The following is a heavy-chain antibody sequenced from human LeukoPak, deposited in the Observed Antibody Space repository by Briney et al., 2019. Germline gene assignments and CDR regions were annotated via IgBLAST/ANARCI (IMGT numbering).Heavy chain of an antibody. CDR3: ARDGLVVVNAFDI. D-gene: IGHD3-22*01. J-gene: IGHJ3*02. CDR1: GFTFSSYA. V-gene: IGHV3-30-3*01. Sequence: GGSLRLSCAASGFTFSSYAMHWVRQAPDKGLEWVAVISYDGSNKYYADSVKGRFTISRDNSKNTLYLQMNSLRAEDTAVYYCARDGLVVVNAFDIWGQGTMVTVSS. CDR2: ISYDGSNK.